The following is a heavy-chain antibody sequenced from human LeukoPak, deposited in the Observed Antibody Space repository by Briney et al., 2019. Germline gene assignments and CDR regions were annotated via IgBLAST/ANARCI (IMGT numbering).Heavy chain of an antibody. J-gene: IGHJ4*02. D-gene: IGHD1-1*01. CDR2: ISGSGGSR. Sequence: PGGSLRLSCVASGLTFSRYTMNWVRQAPGKGLEWVSRISGSGGSRDYAESVKGRFTISRDNSKNTLYLQMNRLRDEDTAVYYCAKAKTGTQDLGDYWGQGTLVTVSS. CDR1: GLTFSRYT. V-gene: IGHV3-23*01. CDR3: AKAKTGTQDLGDY.